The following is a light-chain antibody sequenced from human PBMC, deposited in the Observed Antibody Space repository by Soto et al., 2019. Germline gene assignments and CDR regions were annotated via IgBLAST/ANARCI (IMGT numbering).Light chain of an antibody. CDR3: AAWDDSLNGWV. V-gene: IGLV1-44*01. Sequence: QSVLTQPPSASGTPGQRVTISCSGSSSNIGSNTVNWYQQLPGTAPKLLIYSNNQRPSGVPDRFSGSKSGTSASLAISGLQSEDEADYYSAAWDDSLNGWVFGGGTKLTVL. CDR1: SSNIGSNT. J-gene: IGLJ3*02. CDR2: SNN.